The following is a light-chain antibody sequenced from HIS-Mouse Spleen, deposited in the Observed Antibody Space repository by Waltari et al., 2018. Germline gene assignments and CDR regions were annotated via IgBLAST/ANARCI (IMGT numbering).Light chain of an antibody. CDR3: CSYAGSYTYV. CDR1: SSDVGGYNY. J-gene: IGLJ1*01. CDR2: DVS. Sequence: QSALTQPRSVSGSPGPSVTIPCPGTSSDVGGYNYVSWYQQHQGKAPKLMIYDVSKRPSGVPDRFSGSKSGNTASLTISGLQAEDEADYYCCSYAGSYTYVFGTGTKVTVL. V-gene: IGLV2-11*01.